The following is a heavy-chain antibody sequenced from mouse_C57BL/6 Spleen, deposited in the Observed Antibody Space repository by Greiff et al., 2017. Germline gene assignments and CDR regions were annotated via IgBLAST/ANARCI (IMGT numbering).Heavy chain of an antibody. CDR1: GYTFTSYW. CDR3: TRGEGGTTVPGFAY. CDR2: IYPGNSGT. V-gene: IGHV1-5*01. Sequence: EVQLQQSGTVLVRPGASVKMSCKTSGYTFTSYWMHWVKQRPGQGLEWIGAIYPGNSGTSYNQKFKGKAKLTAVTSASTAYMELSSLTNEDSAVYYGTRGEGGTTVPGFAYWGQGTLVTVSA. D-gene: IGHD1-1*01. J-gene: IGHJ3*01.